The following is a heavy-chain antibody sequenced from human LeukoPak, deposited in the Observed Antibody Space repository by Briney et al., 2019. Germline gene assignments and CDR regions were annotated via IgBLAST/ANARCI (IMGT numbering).Heavy chain of an antibody. Sequence: SETLSLTCTVSGYSISSGYYWGWIRQPPGKGLEWIGSIYHSGSTYYNPSLKSRVTISVDTSKNQFSLKLSSVTAADTAVYYCAVDTPTLYFDYWGQGTLVTVSS. CDR1: GYSISSGYY. V-gene: IGHV4-38-2*02. J-gene: IGHJ4*02. CDR2: IYHSGST. CDR3: AVDTPTLYFDY. D-gene: IGHD3-9*01.